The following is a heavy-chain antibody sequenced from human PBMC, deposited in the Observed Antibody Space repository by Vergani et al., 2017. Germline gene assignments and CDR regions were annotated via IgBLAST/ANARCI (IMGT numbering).Heavy chain of an antibody. D-gene: IGHD3-10*01. CDR3: ARAQVLLWFGELFDAFDI. Sequence: EVQLVESGGGLVQPGRSLRLSCAASGFTFDDYAMHWVRPAPGKGLEWVSGISWNSGSIGYADSVKGRFTISRDNAKNSLYLQMNSLRAEDTALYYCARAQVLLWFGELFDAFDIWGQGTMVTVSS. CDR2: ISWNSGSI. V-gene: IGHV3-9*01. CDR1: GFTFDDYA. J-gene: IGHJ3*02.